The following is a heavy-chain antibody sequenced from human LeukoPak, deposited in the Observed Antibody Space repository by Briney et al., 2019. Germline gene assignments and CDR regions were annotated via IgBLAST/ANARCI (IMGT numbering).Heavy chain of an antibody. CDR2: INHSGST. D-gene: IGHD3-3*01. CDR3: ARGGNRITIFGVVIGPRGYYFDY. CDR1: GGSFSGYY. J-gene: IGHJ4*02. V-gene: IGHV4-34*01. Sequence: PSETLSLTCAVYGGSFSGYYWSWIRQPPGKGLEWIGEINHSGSTNYNPSLKSRVTISVDTSKNQFSLKLSSVTAADTAVYYCARGGNRITIFGVVIGPRGYYFDYWGQGTLVTVSS.